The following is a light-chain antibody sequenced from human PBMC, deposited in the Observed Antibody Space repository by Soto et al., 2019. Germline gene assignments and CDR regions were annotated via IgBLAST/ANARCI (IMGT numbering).Light chain of an antibody. CDR2: GAS. CDR3: QQYGRSKGT. Sequence: EIVLTQSPGTLSLSPGERATLSCRASQSVSSSYLAWYQQKPGQAPRLLIYGASSRATGIPDRFSGSGSGTDFTLTISRLEPEDFAVYSCQQYGRSKGTFGKGTKLEIK. V-gene: IGKV3-20*01. J-gene: IGKJ2*01. CDR1: QSVSSSY.